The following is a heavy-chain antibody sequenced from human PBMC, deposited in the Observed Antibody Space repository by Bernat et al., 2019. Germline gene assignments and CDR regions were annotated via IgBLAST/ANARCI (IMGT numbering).Heavy chain of an antibody. CDR3: VMSNSGWYGD. CDR1: GFSFSTYA. D-gene: IGHD6-19*01. V-gene: IGHV3-64D*06. CDR2: ITDNGGNT. Sequence: EVQLVESGGGLVQPGGSLRLSCSASGFSFSTYAMHWVRQAPGKGLEYVSAITDNGGNTYYAGSVAGRFTISRDNSKNTLNLQMSSLRVEDTAVYYCVMSNSGWYGDWGQGTLVTVSS. J-gene: IGHJ4*02.